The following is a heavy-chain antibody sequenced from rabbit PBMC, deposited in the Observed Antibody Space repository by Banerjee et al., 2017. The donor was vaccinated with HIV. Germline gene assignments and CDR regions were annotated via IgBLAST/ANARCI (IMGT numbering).Heavy chain of an antibody. CDR2: IDTGTGDT. J-gene: IGHJ4*01. Sequence: EESGGGLVQPEGSLTLTCTASGFSFSSTYWICWVRQAPGKGLEWIACIDTGTGDTYYASWAKGRFTISKTSSTTVTLQMTSLTVADTATYFCARDGVGYTFDLELWGQGTLVTVS. D-gene: IGHD3-1*01. CDR1: GFSFSSTYW. V-gene: IGHV1S45*01. CDR3: ARDGVGYTFDLEL.